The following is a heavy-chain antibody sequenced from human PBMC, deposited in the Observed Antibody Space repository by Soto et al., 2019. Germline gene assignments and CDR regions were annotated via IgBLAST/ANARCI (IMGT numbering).Heavy chain of an antibody. V-gene: IGHV3-33*05. CDR3: ARRWNYYLDL. J-gene: IGHJ4*02. CDR1: GFPFREFG. Sequence: QMQLVESGGGVVQPGRPLRLSCVASGFPFREFGMHWVRQAPGKGLEWVALISYDGSDYADSVKGRFTISRDDSRDTLFLHMDNLRPDDTGVYYCARRWNYYLDLWGQGTLVAVSS. D-gene: IGHD1-1*01. CDR2: ISYDGSD.